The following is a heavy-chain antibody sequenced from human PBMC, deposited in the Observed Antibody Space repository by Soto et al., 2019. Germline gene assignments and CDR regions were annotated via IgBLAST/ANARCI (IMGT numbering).Heavy chain of an antibody. Sequence: GGSLRLSCAASGFTFSSYSMNWVRQAPGKGLEWVSYISSSSSTIYYADSVKGRFTISRDNAKNSLYLQMNSLRDEDTAVYYCARDADSYYYDSSGYYAFDYWGQGTLVTVSS. J-gene: IGHJ4*02. CDR2: ISSSSSTI. CDR1: GFTFSSYS. D-gene: IGHD3-22*01. CDR3: ARDADSYYYDSSGYYAFDY. V-gene: IGHV3-48*02.